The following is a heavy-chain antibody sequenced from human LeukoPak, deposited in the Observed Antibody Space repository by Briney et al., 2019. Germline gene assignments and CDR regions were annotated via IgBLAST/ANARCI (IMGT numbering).Heavy chain of an antibody. CDR3: ARAFVHYYDSSGYLY. CDR2: IYHRGRT. J-gene: IGHJ4*02. Sequence: SETLSLTCTVSGGSISSNYWSWIRQPPGKRPEWIGYIYHRGRTSYNPSLKSRVTMSVDTSRNQLSLKLTSVTAADTAVYYCARAFVHYYDSSGYLYWGQGTLVTVSS. CDR1: GGSISSNY. V-gene: IGHV4-59*01. D-gene: IGHD3-22*01.